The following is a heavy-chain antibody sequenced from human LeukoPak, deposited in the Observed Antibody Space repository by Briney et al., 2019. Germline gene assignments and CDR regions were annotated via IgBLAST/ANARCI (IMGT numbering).Heavy chain of an antibody. CDR1: GGSISSSSYY. V-gene: IGHV4-39*01. CDR2: IYYSGST. J-gene: IGHJ4*02. CDR3: ARGEYSSSLDY. Sequence: PSETLSLTCTVSGGSISSSSYYWGWIRQPPGKGLEWIGSIYYSGSTYYNPSLKSRVTISVDTSKNQFSLKLSSVTAADTAVYYCARGEYSSSLDYWGQGTLVTVSS. D-gene: IGHD6-6*01.